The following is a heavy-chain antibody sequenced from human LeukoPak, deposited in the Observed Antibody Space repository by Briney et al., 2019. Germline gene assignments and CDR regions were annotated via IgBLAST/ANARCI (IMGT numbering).Heavy chain of an antibody. V-gene: IGHV5-51*01. CDR1: GYSFTSYW. CDR3: ARRGYCSSTSCSKSSLWFDP. D-gene: IGHD2-2*01. CDR2: IYPGDSDT. Sequence: GESLKISCKGSGYSFTSYWIGWVRQMPGKGLEWMGIIYPGDSDTRHSPSFQGQVTISADKSINTAYLQWSSLKASDTAMYYCARRGYCSSTSCSKSSLWFDPWGQGTLVTVSS. J-gene: IGHJ5*02.